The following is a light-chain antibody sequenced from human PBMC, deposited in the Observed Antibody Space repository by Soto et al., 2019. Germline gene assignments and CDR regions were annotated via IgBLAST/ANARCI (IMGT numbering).Light chain of an antibody. V-gene: IGKV3-20*01. CDR3: QVSANNPPKYT. CDR1: QTISSSD. J-gene: IGKJ2*01. CDR2: GAS. Sequence: EIVLTQSPGTLSLSPGERATLSCRASQTISSSDLAWYQQKPSPAPRLLIFGASIRATDIPGRFSSSGSGTEFTLTLSRLDPEDFALSYCQVSANNPPKYTFGQGTKLEI.